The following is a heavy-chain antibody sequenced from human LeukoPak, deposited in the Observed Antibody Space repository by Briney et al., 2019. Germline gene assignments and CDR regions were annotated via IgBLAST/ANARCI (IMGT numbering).Heavy chain of an antibody. Sequence: GESLKISCQVSGYIFTNNWIGWVRQMPGKGLEWVGIINPGDSYTRYGPSFQGQVTTSVDNSITTAYLQWSSLKASDTAMYYCARLGAENGMDVWGQGTTVTVSS. J-gene: IGHJ6*01. CDR3: ARLGAENGMDV. CDR1: GYIFTNNW. CDR2: INPGDSYT. V-gene: IGHV5-51*01.